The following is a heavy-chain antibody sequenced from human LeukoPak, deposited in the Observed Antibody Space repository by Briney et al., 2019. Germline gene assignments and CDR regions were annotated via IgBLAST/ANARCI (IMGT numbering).Heavy chain of an antibody. J-gene: IGHJ6*02. V-gene: IGHV1-2*06. CDR2: INPNSGAT. Sequence: GASVKVSCKASGYTFTGHYIHWVRQAPGQGLEWMGRINPNSGATNSAQKFQGRVTMTRDTSISTAYMELSRLRSDDTAVYYCVRDRGEWIDQYYGMDVWGQGTTVTVSS. CDR3: VRDRGEWIDQYYGMDV. CDR1: GYTFTGHY. D-gene: IGHD3-10*01.